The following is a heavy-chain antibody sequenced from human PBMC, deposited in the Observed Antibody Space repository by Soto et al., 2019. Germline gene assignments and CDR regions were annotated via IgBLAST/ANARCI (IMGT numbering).Heavy chain of an antibody. J-gene: IGHJ6*02. CDR3: ARGARAVAGTPDYYYYYGMDV. CDR2: INAGNGNT. CDR1: GYTFTSYA. Sequence: ASVKVSCKASGYTFTSYAMHWVRQAPGQRLEWMGWINAGNGNTKYSQKFQGRVTITRDTSASTAYMELSSLRSEDTAVYYCARGARAVAGTPDYYYYYGMDVWGQGTTVTVSS. D-gene: IGHD6-19*01. V-gene: IGHV1-3*01.